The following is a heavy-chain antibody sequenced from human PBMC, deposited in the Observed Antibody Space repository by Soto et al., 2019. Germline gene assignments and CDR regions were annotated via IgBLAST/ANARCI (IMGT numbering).Heavy chain of an antibody. D-gene: IGHD4-17*01. CDR1: GFTVSSKY. V-gene: IGHV3-66*01. CDR2: IQSGGPT. J-gene: IGHJ4*02. Sequence: PGGSLRLSCAASGFTVSSKYMSWVRQAPGKGLEWVSLIQSGGPTYYADSVKGRFTISRDTSKNTLYLQMNSLRAEDTAVYYCAKWGKGDYILFDYWGQGTLVTVSS. CDR3: AKWGKGDYILFDY.